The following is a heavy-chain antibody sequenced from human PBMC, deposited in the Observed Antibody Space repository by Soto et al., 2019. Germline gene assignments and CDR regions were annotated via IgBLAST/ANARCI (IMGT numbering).Heavy chain of an antibody. CDR3: AKGHSSSWYFTALDY. V-gene: IGHV3-23*01. Sequence: PGGSLRLSCAASGFTFSSYAMSWVRQAPGKGLEWVSAISGSGGSTYYADSVKGRFTISRDNSKNTLYLQMNSLRAEDTAVYYCAKGHSSSWYFTALDYWGQGPLVTVSS. D-gene: IGHD6-13*01. CDR2: ISGSGGST. J-gene: IGHJ4*02. CDR1: GFTFSSYA.